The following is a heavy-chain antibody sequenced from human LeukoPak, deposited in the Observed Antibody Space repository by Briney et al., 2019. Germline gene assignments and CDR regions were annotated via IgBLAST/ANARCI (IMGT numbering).Heavy chain of an antibody. CDR3: ARPTIFGVVIQSPFDY. CDR2: ISYDGSSK. J-gene: IGHJ4*02. CDR1: GFTFSSYA. V-gene: IGHV3-30-3*01. D-gene: IGHD3-3*01. Sequence: PGRSLRLSCAASGFTFSSYAMHWVRQAPGKGLEWVAVISYDGSSKYYADSVKGRFTISRDNSKNTLYLQMNSLRAEDTAVYYCARPTIFGVVIQSPFDYWGQGTLVTVSS.